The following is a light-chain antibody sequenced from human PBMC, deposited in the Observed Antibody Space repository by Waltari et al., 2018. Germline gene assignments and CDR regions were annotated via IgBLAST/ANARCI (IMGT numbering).Light chain of an antibody. CDR3: LLSYNDDRSV. Sequence: QAVVTQEPSLTVSPGGTVTLPCGSTTGPVPSGHYPYWFQQKPGQAPRTLIFDTSHRHSWTPARFSGSLLGGKAALTLSGAQPEDEAEYYCLLSYNDDRSVFGGGTKLTVL. CDR2: DTS. J-gene: IGLJ3*02. V-gene: IGLV7-46*01. CDR1: TGPVPSGHY.